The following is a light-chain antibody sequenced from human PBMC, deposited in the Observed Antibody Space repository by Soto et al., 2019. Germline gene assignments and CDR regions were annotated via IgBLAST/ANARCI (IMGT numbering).Light chain of an antibody. Sequence: QSVLTQPPSASGAPGQRGTLSCTGSSSNIGAGYDVHWYQQLPGTAPKLLIYGNSNRPSGVPDRFSGSKSGTSASLAITGLQAEDEADYYCQSYDSSLSGYVFGTGTKVTVL. J-gene: IGLJ1*01. CDR3: QSYDSSLSGYV. V-gene: IGLV1-40*01. CDR1: SSNIGAGYD. CDR2: GNS.